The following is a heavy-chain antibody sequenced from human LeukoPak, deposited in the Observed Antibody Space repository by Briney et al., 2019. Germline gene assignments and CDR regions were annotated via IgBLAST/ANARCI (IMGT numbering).Heavy chain of an antibody. J-gene: IGHJ4*02. CDR3: ARDLNTDYGDYPGDY. Sequence: AGALTLSCAASGCTYSSYSMNWVGQAPAKGREWVASISSSSNYIYYADSVKCRFTISRDNAKTSLYLQMNSLRAEDTAVYYCARDLNTDYGDYPGDYWGEGTLVTVSS. CDR1: GCTYSSYS. D-gene: IGHD4-17*01. CDR2: ISSSSNYI. V-gene: IGHV3-21*01.